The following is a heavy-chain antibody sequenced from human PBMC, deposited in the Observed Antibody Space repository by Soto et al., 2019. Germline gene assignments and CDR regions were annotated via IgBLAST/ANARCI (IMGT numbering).Heavy chain of an antibody. CDR1: GFTFSSYA. CDR2: ISYDGSNK. CDR3: ARESSSGLDAFDI. Sequence: GSLRLSCAASGFTFSSYAMHWVRQAPGKGLEWVAVISYDGSNKYYADSVKGRFTISRDNSKNTLYLQMNSLRAEDTAVYYCARESSSGLDAFDIWGQGTMVTVSS. V-gene: IGHV3-30-3*01. J-gene: IGHJ3*02. D-gene: IGHD6-19*01.